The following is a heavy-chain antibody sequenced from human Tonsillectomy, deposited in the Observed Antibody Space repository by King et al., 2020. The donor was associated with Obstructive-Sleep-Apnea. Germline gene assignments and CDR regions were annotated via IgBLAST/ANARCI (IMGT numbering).Heavy chain of an antibody. J-gene: IGHJ3*02. V-gene: IGHV3-33*06. CDR3: AKDRGSSGWPQSPDAFDI. CDR1: GFTFSSYG. Sequence: VQLVESGGGVVQPGRSLSLSCAASGFTFSSYGMHWVRQAPGKGLEWVAVIWYDGSNKYYADSVKGRFTISRDNSKNTLYLQMNSLRAEDTAVYYCAKDRGSSGWPQSPDAFDIWGQGTMVTVSS. D-gene: IGHD6-19*01. CDR2: IWYDGSNK.